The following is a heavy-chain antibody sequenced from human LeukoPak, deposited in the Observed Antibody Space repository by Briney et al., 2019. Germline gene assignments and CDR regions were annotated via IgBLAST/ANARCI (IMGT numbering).Heavy chain of an antibody. V-gene: IGHV3-21*01. CDR2: ISSSSSYI. J-gene: IGHJ3*02. D-gene: IGHD3-10*01. Sequence: GGSLRLSCAASGFTFSSYSMNWVRQAPGKGLEWVSSISSSSSYIYYADSVKGRFTLSRDNAKNSLYLQMNSLRAEDTAVYYCARAHGSGSYYAGDAFGIWGQGTMVTVSS. CDR1: GFTFSSYS. CDR3: ARAHGSGSYYAGDAFGI.